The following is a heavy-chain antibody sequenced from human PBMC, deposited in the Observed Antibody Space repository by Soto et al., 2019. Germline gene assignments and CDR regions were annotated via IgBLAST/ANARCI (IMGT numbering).Heavy chain of an antibody. Sequence: VGSLRLSCVTSGFTFSRNTMNWVRQAPGKGLEWVASITSSGSYVYYADSVKGRFSASRDNAKNSLSLQMDSLRPDDTAIYFCVKDEGIEAMDVWGQGTTVTVPS. CDR2: ITSSGSYV. CDR1: GFTFSRNT. J-gene: IGHJ6*02. D-gene: IGHD3-3*02. V-gene: IGHV3-21*01. CDR3: VKDEGIEAMDV.